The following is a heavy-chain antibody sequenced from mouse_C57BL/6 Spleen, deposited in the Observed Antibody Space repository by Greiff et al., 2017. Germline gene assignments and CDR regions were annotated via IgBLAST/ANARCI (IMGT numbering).Heavy chain of an antibody. V-gene: IGHV3-6*01. J-gene: IGHJ2*01. CDR2: ISYDGSN. CDR3: ARASIYYGYDGNYFDY. D-gene: IGHD2-2*01. Sequence: VQLKESGPGLVKPSQSLSLTCSVTGYSITSGYYWNWIRQFPGNKLEWMGYISYDGSNNYNPSLKNRISITRDTSKNQFFLKLNSVTTEDTATYYCARASIYYGYDGNYFDYWGQGTTLTVSS. CDR1: GYSITSGYY.